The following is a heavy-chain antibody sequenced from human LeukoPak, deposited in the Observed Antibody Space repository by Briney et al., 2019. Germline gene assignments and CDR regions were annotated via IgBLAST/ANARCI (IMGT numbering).Heavy chain of an antibody. V-gene: IGHV1-18*01. CDR2: ISAYNGNT. CDR3: ARDQGYSCGSYYFDY. J-gene: IGHJ4*02. Sequence: ASVKVSCKASGYTFTSYGISWVRQAPGQGLEWMGWISAYNGNTDYAQKLHGRVTMTTDTSTSTAYMELRSLRSDDTAVYYCARDQGYSCGSYYFDYWRQGTLVTVSS. CDR1: GYTFTSYG. D-gene: IGHD6-19*01.